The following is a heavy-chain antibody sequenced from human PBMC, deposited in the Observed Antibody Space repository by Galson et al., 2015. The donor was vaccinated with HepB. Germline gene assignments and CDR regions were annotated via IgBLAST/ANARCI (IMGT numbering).Heavy chain of an antibody. D-gene: IGHD3-22*01. J-gene: IGHJ4*02. CDR1: GFAFSNYA. CDR3: AKSFTRYYDSSGADY. CDR2: ISAGGDST. Sequence: SLRLSCAVSGFAFSNYAMSWVRQAPGKGLEWVSSISAGGDSTYHADSVRGRFTISRDNAKNTLYLQMSSLRAEDTAVYYCAKSFTRYYDSSGADYWGQGTLVTVSS. V-gene: IGHV3-23*01.